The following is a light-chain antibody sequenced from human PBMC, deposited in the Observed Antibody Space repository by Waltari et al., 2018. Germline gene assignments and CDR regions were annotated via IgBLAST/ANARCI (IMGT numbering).Light chain of an antibody. Sequence: QSVLTQPPSVSGAPGQRVTISCTGSGSNIGAGYDVHWYQQLPGKAPKLLLYGTSTRPLGFPDRYFGSQSGTSASLAITGLQAEDEADYYCQSYDTSLSVVFGGGTKLTVL. V-gene: IGLV1-40*01. CDR3: QSYDTSLSVV. CDR2: GTS. J-gene: IGLJ2*01. CDR1: GSNIGAGYD.